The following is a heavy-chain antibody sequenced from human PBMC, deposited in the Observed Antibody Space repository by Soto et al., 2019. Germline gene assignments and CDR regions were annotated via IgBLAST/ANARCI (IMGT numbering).Heavy chain of an antibody. D-gene: IGHD3-10*01. J-gene: IGHJ4*02. CDR2: MNPNSGNT. V-gene: IGHV1-8*01. Sequence: ASVKVSCKASGYTFTSYDINWVRQATGQGLEWMGWMNPNSGNTGYAQKFQGRVTMTRNTSISTAYMELSSLRSEDTAVYYCARGVYGSGSYYLDYWGQGTLVTVSS. CDR3: ARGVYGSGSYYLDY. CDR1: GYTFTSYD.